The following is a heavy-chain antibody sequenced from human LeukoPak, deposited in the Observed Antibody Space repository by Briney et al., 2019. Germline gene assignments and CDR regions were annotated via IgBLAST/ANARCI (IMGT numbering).Heavy chain of an antibody. V-gene: IGHV4-34*01. Sequence: GSLRLSCAASGFTFSSYAMHWVRQAPGKGLEWLAEISHSGRTNYNPSLNSRLTISIDRSTIRLSLRLSSVTAADTAIYYCARGAPPHSENVKWFDSWGQGTLVTVSS. CDR3: ARGAPPHSENVKWFDS. CDR1: GFTFSSYA. J-gene: IGHJ5*01. D-gene: IGHD1-1*01. CDR2: ISHSGRT.